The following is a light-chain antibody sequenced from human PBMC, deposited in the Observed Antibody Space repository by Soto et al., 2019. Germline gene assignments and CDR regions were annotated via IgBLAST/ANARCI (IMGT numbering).Light chain of an antibody. CDR1: SSDVGGYNY. CDR3: SSYTSSSPHVV. V-gene: IGLV2-14*01. Sequence: QSVLTQPASVPGSPGQSITISCTGTSSDVGGYNYVSWYQQHPGKAPKLMIYEVSNRPSGVSNRFSGSKSGNTASLTISGLQAEDEADYYCSSYTSSSPHVVFGGRTKLTVL. J-gene: IGLJ2*01. CDR2: EVS.